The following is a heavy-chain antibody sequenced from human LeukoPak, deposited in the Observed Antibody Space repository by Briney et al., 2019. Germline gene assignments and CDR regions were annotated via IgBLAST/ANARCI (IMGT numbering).Heavy chain of an antibody. V-gene: IGHV3-53*01. CDR2: IHTDGTK. Sequence: GGSLRLSCEISGFSVSVNYINWVRQAPGKGLEWVSVIHTDGTKYYGDSVKGRFIISRDESKNTVYLQMNSLRAEDTAMYYCARGILVVAATGDAFDIWGQGTMVTVSS. J-gene: IGHJ3*02. CDR1: GFSVSVNY. CDR3: ARGILVVAATGDAFDI. D-gene: IGHD2-15*01.